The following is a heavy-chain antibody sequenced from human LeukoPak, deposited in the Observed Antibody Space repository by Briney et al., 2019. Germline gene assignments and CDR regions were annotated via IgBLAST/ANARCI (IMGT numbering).Heavy chain of an antibody. V-gene: IGHV3-9*01. J-gene: IGHJ4*02. D-gene: IGHD4-23*01. CDR3: AKVGNQWGEYDY. CDR2: ICYNSNRI. CDR1: GFTFHDYA. Sequence: GRSLRLSCAASGFTFHDYAMHWVRQAPGKGLEWVSGICYNSNRIDFADSVQGRFTISRDNAKRSLYLQMNRLTTEDTALYYCAKVGNQWGEYDYWGQGALVTVSS.